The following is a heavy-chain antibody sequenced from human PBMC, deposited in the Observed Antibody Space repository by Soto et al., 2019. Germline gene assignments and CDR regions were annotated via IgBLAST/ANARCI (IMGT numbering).Heavy chain of an antibody. J-gene: IGHJ6*02. CDR3: AREALMVRGVTCMDV. CDR2: ISYDGSNK. CDR1: GFTFSSYA. V-gene: IGHV3-30-3*01. Sequence: QVQLVESGGGVVQPGRSLRLSCAASGFTFSSYAMHWVRQAPGKGLEWMAVISYDGSNKYYADSVKGRFTISRDNSKNTLYLQMNSLRAEDTAVYYCAREALMVRGVTCMDVWGQGTTVTVSS. D-gene: IGHD3-10*01.